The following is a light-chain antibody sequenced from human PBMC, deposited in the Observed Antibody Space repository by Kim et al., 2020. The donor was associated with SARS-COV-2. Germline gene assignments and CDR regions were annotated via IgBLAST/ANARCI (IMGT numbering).Light chain of an antibody. CDR1: QSISNW. V-gene: IGKV1-5*03. CDR2: KAS. CDR3: QQHNSYPGT. J-gene: IGKJ1*01. Sequence: ASGGNRGSITCRASQSISNWLAWYQQKPGKAPKVLIYKASTLESGVPSRFSGSGSGTEFTLTINSLQPDDLATYYCQQHNSYPGTFGQGTKVEIK.